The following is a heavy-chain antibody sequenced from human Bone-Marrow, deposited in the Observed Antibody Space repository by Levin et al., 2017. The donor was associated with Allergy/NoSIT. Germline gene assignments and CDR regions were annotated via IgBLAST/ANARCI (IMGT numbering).Heavy chain of an antibody. D-gene: IGHD1-26*01. J-gene: IGHJ6*02. Sequence: GESLKISCAASGFPFSSYAMHWVRQAPGKGPEWVTQISYNGNDKYYTDSVKGRFNISRDNSKNTLYLQMNSLRAEDTALYYCVKSSGNYFYYYGMDVWGQGTTVTVSS. CDR2: ISYNGNDK. CDR1: GFPFSSYA. V-gene: IGHV3-30*03. CDR3: VKSSGNYFYYYGMDV.